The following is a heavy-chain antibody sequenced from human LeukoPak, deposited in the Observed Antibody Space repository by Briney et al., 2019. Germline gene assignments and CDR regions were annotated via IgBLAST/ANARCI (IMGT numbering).Heavy chain of an antibody. J-gene: IGHJ5*02. CDR2: IYHSGST. Sequence: SETLSLTCTVSGGSISSSSYYWGWIRQPPGKGLEWIGEIYHSGSTNYNPSLKSRVTISVDKSKNQFSLKLSSVTAADTAVYYCAFSPAANPNGFDPWGQGTLVTVSS. V-gene: IGHV4-39*07. CDR1: GGSISSSSYY. CDR3: AFSPAANPNGFDP. D-gene: IGHD2-2*01.